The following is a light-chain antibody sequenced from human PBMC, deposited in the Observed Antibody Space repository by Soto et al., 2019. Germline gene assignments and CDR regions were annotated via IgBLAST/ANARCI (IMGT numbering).Light chain of an antibody. V-gene: IGKV3D-20*02. CDR3: QQRANWPIT. CDR1: QSIGSNY. J-gene: IGKJ5*01. CDR2: GAS. Sequence: EIVLTQSPGTLSLSPGESATLSCRASQSIGSNYLAWYQQKPGQAPRLLIYGASKRATGIPDRFSGSGSGTEFTLTISRLEPEDFGVYYCQQRANWPITFGQGTRLEI.